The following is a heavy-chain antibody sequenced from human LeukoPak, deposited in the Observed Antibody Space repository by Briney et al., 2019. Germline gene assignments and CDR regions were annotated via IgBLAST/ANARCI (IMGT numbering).Heavy chain of an antibody. Sequence: GGSLRLSCAASGFTVSSNYMSWVRQAPGKGLEWVAFIRYDASDKYYADSVKGRFTISRDNSKNTLYLQMNSLRPEDTAVYYCAKDKAFLAGYFDYWGQGNLVTVSS. CDR1: GFTVSSNY. CDR2: IRYDASDK. CDR3: AKDKAFLAGYFDY. J-gene: IGHJ4*02. V-gene: IGHV3-30*02.